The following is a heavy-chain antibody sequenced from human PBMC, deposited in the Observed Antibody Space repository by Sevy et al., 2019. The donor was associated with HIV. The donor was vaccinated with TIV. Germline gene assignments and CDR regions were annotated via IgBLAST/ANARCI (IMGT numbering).Heavy chain of an antibody. V-gene: IGHV1-18*01. Sequence: ASVKVSCKASGYPFNSYGITWVRQAPGQGLEWMGWISAYTGDTNYEQILQDRVTMTTDTSTSTAYMELRSLRSEDTAVYYCAVDESSINEYWGQGTLVTVSS. CDR3: AVDESSINEY. J-gene: IGHJ4*02. CDR2: ISAYTGDT. CDR1: GYPFNSYG. D-gene: IGHD6-13*01.